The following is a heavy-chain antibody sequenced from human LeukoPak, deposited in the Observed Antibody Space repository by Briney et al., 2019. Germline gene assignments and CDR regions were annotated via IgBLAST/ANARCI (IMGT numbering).Heavy chain of an antibody. J-gene: IGHJ4*02. D-gene: IGHD5-18*01. CDR1: GFTFSDHY. CDR2: ISGSGGST. Sequence: GGSLRLSCAASGFTFSDHYMDWVRQAPGKGLEWVSAISGSGGSTYYADSVKGRFTISRDNSKNTLYLQMNSLRAEDTAVYYCAKGTAMVNLRPFDYWGQGTLVTVSS. V-gene: IGHV3-23*01. CDR3: AKGTAMVNLRPFDY.